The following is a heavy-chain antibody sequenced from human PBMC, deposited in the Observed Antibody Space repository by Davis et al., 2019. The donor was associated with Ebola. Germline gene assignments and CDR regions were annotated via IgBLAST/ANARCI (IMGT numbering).Heavy chain of an antibody. V-gene: IGHV1-69*10. D-gene: IGHD5-12*01. CDR3: ARDFRGYSGYDYGY. CDR2: IIPIFGIA. CDR1: GGTFSSYA. J-gene: IGHJ4*02. Sequence: SVKVSCKASGGTFSSYAISWVRQAPGQGLEWMGGIIPIFGIANYAQKFQGRVTITADKSTSTAYMELSSLRSEDTAVYYCARDFRGYSGYDYGYWGQGTLVTVSS.